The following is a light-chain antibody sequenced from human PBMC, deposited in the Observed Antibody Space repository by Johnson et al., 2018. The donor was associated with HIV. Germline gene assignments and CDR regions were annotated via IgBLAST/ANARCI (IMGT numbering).Light chain of an antibody. J-gene: IGLJ1*01. CDR1: SSNIGSNY. V-gene: IGLV1-51*02. CDR3: GTWDSSLSAFYV. CDR2: END. Sequence: QSVLTQPPSVSAAPGQKVTISCSGGSSNIGSNYVSWYKQLPGTAPKLLIYENDKRPSGIPDRFSGSKSGTSATLGITGLQTGDEADYYCGTWDSSLSAFYVFGTGTKVTVL.